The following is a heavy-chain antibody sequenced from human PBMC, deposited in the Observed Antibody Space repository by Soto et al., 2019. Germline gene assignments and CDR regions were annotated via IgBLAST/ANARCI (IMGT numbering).Heavy chain of an antibody. CDR1: GFTFSSYG. V-gene: IGHV3-30*03. CDR2: ISYDGSNK. Sequence: QVQLVESGGGVVQPGRSLRLSCAASGFTFSSYGMHWVRQAPGKGLEWVAVISYDGSNKYYADSVKGRFTISRDNSKNTLYLQMNSLRADDTAVYYCATNYGSGSYGVFDIWGQGTMVTVSS. CDR3: ATNYGSGSYGVFDI. J-gene: IGHJ3*02. D-gene: IGHD3-10*01.